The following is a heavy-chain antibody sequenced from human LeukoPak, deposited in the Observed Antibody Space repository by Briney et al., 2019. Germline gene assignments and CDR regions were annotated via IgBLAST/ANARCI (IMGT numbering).Heavy chain of an antibody. CDR3: ARDSSSQYYYYGMDV. Sequence: GGSLRLSCAASGFTVTSNYMSWVRQAPGKGLEWVSVIYSGGSTYYADSVKGRFTISRDNAKNSLYLQMNSLRAEDTAVYYCARDSSSQYYYYGMDVWGQGTTVTVSS. J-gene: IGHJ6*02. CDR1: GFTVTSNY. V-gene: IGHV3-53*01. D-gene: IGHD6-6*01. CDR2: IYSGGST.